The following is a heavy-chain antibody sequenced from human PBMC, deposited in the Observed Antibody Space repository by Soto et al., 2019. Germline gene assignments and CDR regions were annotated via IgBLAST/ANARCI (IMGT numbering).Heavy chain of an antibody. CDR2: INHSGST. CDR3: ARGGVVGIHDHHYYPMAV. V-gene: IGHV4-34*01. D-gene: IGHD1-26*01. Sequence: QVQLQQWGAGLLKPSETLSLTCAVYGGSFSGYYLSWIRQPPGKGLEWIGEINHSGSTNYNPSLKSRCTISVDQSKHQFSLKLSSVTAADTAVYYCARGGVVGIHDHHYYPMAVCGKGTTVTVSS. CDR1: GGSFSGYY. J-gene: IGHJ6*03.